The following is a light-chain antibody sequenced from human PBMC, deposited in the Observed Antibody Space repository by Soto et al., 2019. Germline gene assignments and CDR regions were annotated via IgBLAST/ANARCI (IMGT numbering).Light chain of an antibody. V-gene: IGLV4-69*01. CDR3: QTWGSGIVV. CDR1: SGHSNYA. CDR2: LKSDGSH. J-gene: IGLJ2*01. Sequence: QPVLTQSPSASASLGASVKLTCTLSSGHSNYAIAWHQQQSEKGPRYLMKLKSDGSHSKWDGIPDRFSGSSSGAERYLTISSLQSEDEADYYCQTWGSGIVVFGGGTKLTVL.